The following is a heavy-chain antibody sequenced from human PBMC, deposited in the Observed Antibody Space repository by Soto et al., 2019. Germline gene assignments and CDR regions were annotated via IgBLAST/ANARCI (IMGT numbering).Heavy chain of an antibody. CDR3: ARWPVDYYGSGSYHPYYYYMDV. V-gene: IGHV1-8*01. Sequence: ASVKVSCKASGYTFTSYDINWVRQATGQGLEWMGWMNPNSGNTGYAQKFQGRVTMTRNTSISTAYMELSSLRSEDTAVYYCARWPVDYYGSGSYHPYYYYMDVWGKGTTVTVAS. CDR2: MNPNSGNT. D-gene: IGHD3-10*01. J-gene: IGHJ6*03. CDR1: GYTFTSYD.